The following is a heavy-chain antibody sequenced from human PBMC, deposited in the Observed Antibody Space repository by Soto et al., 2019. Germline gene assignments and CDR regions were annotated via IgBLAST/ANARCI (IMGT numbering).Heavy chain of an antibody. CDR1: GFTFSSYE. CDR2: ISSSGSTI. V-gene: IGHV3-48*03. D-gene: IGHD6-6*01. J-gene: IGHJ3*02. Sequence: GGSLRLSCAASGFTFSSYEMNWVRQAPGKGLEWVSYISSSGSTIYYADSVKGRFTISRDNAKNSLCLQMNSLRAEDTAVYYCARVRGQLVRGAFDIWGQGTMVTVSS. CDR3: ARVRGQLVRGAFDI.